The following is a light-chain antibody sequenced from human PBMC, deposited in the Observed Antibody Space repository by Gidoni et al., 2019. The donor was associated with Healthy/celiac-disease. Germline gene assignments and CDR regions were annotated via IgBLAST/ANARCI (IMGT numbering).Light chain of an antibody. Sequence: DIQMTQSPSSVSASVGDRVTITCRASQGISSWVAWYQQKPGKAPKLLIYAASSLQSGVPSRFSGSGSGTDFTLTISSLQPEDFATYYCQQANSFPWTCGQGTKVEIK. CDR1: QGISSW. J-gene: IGKJ1*01. CDR3: QQANSFPWT. V-gene: IGKV1-12*01. CDR2: AAS.